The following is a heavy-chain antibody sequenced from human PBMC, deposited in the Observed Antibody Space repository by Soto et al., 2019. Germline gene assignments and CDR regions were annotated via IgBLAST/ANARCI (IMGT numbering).Heavy chain of an antibody. CDR3: ARDSGYNWNDFSSVA. D-gene: IGHD1-1*01. J-gene: IGHJ5*02. CDR2: ISSSSSYI. Sequence: EVQLVESGGGLVKPGGSLRLSCAASGFTFSSYSMNWVRQAPGKGLEWVSSISSSSSYIYYADSVKGRFTISRDNAKNSRYLQMNSLRAEDTAVYYCARDSGYNWNDFSSVAWGQGTLVTVSS. V-gene: IGHV3-21*01. CDR1: GFTFSSYS.